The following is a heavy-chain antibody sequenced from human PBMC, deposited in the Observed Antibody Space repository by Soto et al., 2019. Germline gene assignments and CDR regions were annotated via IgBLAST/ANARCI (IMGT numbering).Heavy chain of an antibody. CDR3: AGKDEGGNDCELCY. CDR1: GFTFSSHA. J-gene: IGHJ4*02. Sequence: QVQLVESGGGVVQPGRSLRLSCAVSGFTFSSHAMHWVRQAPGKGLEWVALISSDGSNKYYADSVKGRFTTSKDNSKNTMDLEKNSLRVEDKGVYYRAGKDEGGNDCELCYRGQGALVTRPS. V-gene: IGHV3-30-3*01. CDR2: ISSDGSNK. D-gene: IGHD1-1*01.